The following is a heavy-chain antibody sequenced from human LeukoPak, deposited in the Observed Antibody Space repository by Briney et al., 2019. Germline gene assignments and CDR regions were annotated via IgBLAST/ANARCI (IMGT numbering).Heavy chain of an antibody. CDR1: GYTFTSYD. Sequence: GASVKVSCKASGYTFTSYDINWVRQAPGQGLEWMGWMNPNSGDTGYPQKFQGRVTMTRDTSISTAYMELSRLRSDDTAVYYCARVRYSGSYYNYYYMDVWGKGTTVTVSS. J-gene: IGHJ6*03. V-gene: IGHV1-8*01. D-gene: IGHD1-26*01. CDR3: ARVRYSGSYYNYYYMDV. CDR2: MNPNSGDT.